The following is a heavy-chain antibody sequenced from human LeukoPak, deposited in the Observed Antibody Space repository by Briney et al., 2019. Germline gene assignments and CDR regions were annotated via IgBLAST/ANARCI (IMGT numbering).Heavy chain of an antibody. CDR3: ARGIVGVRRDNWFDP. J-gene: IGHJ5*02. CDR2: IYYSGST. V-gene: IGHV4-39*01. D-gene: IGHD1-26*01. Sequence: SETLSLTCTVSGGSISSSSYYWGCIRQPPGKGLEWIGSIYYSGSTYYNPSLKSRVTISVDTSKNQFSLKLSSVTAADTAVYYCARGIVGVRRDNWFDPWGQGTLVTVSS. CDR1: GGSISSSSYY.